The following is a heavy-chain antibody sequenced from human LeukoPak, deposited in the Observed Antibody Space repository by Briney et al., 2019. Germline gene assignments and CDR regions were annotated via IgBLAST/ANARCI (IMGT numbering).Heavy chain of an antibody. CDR1: GFSFRDFW. V-gene: IGHV3-7*01. CDR2: IDQDGSDK. CDR3: VRDQGAAGDY. D-gene: IGHD6-13*01. J-gene: IGHJ4*02. Sequence: GGSLRLSCAASGFSFRDFWMTWVRQAPGKGLEWVANIDQDGSDKLYVDSVKGRFTISRDNAKNSLYLQLNSLRAEDTAMYYCVRDQGAAGDYWGQGTLVFVSS.